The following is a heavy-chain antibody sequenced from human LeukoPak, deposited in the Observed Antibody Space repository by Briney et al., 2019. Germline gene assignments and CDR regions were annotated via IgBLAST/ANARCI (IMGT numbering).Heavy chain of an antibody. CDR2: IIPIFGTA. D-gene: IGHD3/OR15-3a*01. CDR1: GGTFSSYA. Sequence: SVKVSCKASGGTFSSYAISWVRQAPGQGLEGMGRIIPIFGTANYAQKFQGRVTITTDESTSTAYMELSSLRSEDTAVYYCARVDWTPEYYFDYWGQGTLVTVSS. V-gene: IGHV1-69*05. CDR3: ARVDWTPEYYFDY. J-gene: IGHJ4*02.